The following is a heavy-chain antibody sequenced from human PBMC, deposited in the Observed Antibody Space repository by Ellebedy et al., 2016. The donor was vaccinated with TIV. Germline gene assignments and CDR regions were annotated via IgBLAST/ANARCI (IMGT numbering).Heavy chain of an antibody. CDR3: AKSTYYYDSSGYYYFDY. CDR2: ISSSSSYI. V-gene: IGHV3-21*01. D-gene: IGHD3-22*01. J-gene: IGHJ4*02. CDR1: GFTFSSYS. Sequence: GGSLRLXXAASGFTFSSYSMNWVRQAPGKGLEWVSSISSSSSYIYYADSVKGRFTISRDNAKNSLYLQMNSLRAEDTAVYYCAKSTYYYDSSGYYYFDYWGQGTLVTVSS.